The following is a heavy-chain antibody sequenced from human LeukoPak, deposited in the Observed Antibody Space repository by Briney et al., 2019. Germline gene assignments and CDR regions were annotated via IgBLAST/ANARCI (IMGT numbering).Heavy chain of an antibody. CDR2: VDIDGMTT. Sequence: GGSLRLSCAASGFTFGNYWMHWVRQAPGKGLIWVSRVDIDGMTTDHADSVKGRFTISRDNARNTVYLQMNSLRADDTAVYYCVRGAGRYCSADSCYTGYFDYWGQGNLVTVSS. J-gene: IGHJ4*02. CDR3: VRGAGRYCSADSCYTGYFDY. V-gene: IGHV3-74*01. CDR1: GFTFGNYW. D-gene: IGHD2-15*01.